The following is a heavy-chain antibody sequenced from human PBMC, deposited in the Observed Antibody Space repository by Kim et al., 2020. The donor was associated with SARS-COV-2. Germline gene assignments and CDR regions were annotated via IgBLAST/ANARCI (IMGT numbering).Heavy chain of an antibody. CDR2: INPSGGST. CDR3: ARNMVRGVIDPQIYGMDV. D-gene: IGHD3-10*01. Sequence: ASVKVSCKASGYTFTSYYMHWVRQAPGQGLEWMGIINPSGGSTSYAQKFQGRVTMTRDTSTSTVYMELSSLRSEDTAVYYCARNMVRGVIDPQIYGMDVCGQGTTVTVSS. V-gene: IGHV1-46*01. CDR1: GYTFTSYY. J-gene: IGHJ6*02.